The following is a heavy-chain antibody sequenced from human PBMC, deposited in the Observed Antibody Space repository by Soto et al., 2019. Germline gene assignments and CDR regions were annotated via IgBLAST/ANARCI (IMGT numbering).Heavy chain of an antibody. V-gene: IGHV3-30-3*01. CDR2: ISYDGSNK. CDR1: GFTFSSYA. CDR3: ARDGDSSGRKDY. J-gene: IGHJ4*02. Sequence: QVQLVASGGGVVQPGRSLRLSCAASGFTFSSYAMHWVRQAPGKGLEWVAVISYDGSNKYYADSVKGRFTISRDNSKNTLYLQMNSLRAEDTAVYYCARDGDSSGRKDYWGQGTLVTVSS. D-gene: IGHD6-19*01.